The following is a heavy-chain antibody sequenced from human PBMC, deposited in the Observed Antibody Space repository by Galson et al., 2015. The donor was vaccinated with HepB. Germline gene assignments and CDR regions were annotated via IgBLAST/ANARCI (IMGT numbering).Heavy chain of an antibody. CDR1: EFTFSDYY. D-gene: IGHD5-12*01. V-gene: IGHV3-11*06. Sequence: SLRLSCAASEFTFSDYYMSWIRQAPGKGLEWISIISNDGAYTNYADSVKGRFTISRDNAKNSLYLQMNSLRAEDTAVYYCARGYSGYDTIDYWGQGTLVTVSS. CDR2: ISNDGAYT. CDR3: ARGYSGYDTIDY. J-gene: IGHJ4*02.